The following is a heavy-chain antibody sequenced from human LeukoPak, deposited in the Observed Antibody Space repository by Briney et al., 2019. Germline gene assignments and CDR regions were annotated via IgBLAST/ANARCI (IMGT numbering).Heavy chain of an antibody. D-gene: IGHD3-10*01. J-gene: IGHJ4*02. CDR1: GFTFSSYA. CDR2: ISYDGSNK. V-gene: IGHV3-30-3*01. Sequence: GGSLRLSCAASGFTFSSYAMHWVRQAPGKGLEWVAVISYDGSNKYYADSVKGRFTISRDNSKNTLYLQMNSLRAEDTAVYYCARDRGVTMVRGVIIFLGYFDYWGQGTLVTVSS. CDR3: ARDRGVTMVRGVIIFLGYFDY.